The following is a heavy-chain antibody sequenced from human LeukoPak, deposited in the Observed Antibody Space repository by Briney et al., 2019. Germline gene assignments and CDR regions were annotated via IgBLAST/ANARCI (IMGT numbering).Heavy chain of an antibody. V-gene: IGHV1-18*01. CDR1: GYTFTSYG. D-gene: IGHD5-24*01. J-gene: IGHJ5*02. CDR3: ARDEMASHDWFDP. Sequence: GASVTVSFKASGYTFTSYGISWVGQAPGQGLEWMGWISAYNGNTNYAQKLQGRVTMTTDTSTSTAYMELRSLRSDDTAVYYCARDEMASHDWFDPWGQGTLVTVSS. CDR2: ISAYNGNT.